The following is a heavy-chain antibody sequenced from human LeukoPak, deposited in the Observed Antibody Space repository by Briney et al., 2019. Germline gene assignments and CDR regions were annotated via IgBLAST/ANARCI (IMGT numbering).Heavy chain of an antibody. D-gene: IGHD2-15*01. V-gene: IGHV4-59*01. CDR1: GGSISSYY. CDR2: IYYNGST. Sequence: SETLSLTCTVSGGSISSYYWSWIRQPPGKGLEWIGYIYYNGSTNYNPSLKSRVTISVDTSKNQFSLKLSSVTAADTAVYCCARDCSGGSCYSRSRAFDIWGQGTMVTVSS. CDR3: ARDCSGGSCYSRSRAFDI. J-gene: IGHJ3*02.